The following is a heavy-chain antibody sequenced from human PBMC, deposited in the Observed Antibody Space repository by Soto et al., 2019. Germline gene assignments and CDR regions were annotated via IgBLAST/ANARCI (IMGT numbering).Heavy chain of an antibody. CDR3: AKDLFGGVIAFEGGGIDY. Sequence: QVQLVESGGGVVQPGRSLRLSCAASGWTFSSCGMHWVRQAPGKGLEWVAVISYDGSNKYYADSVKGRFTISRDNSKNTLYLQMNSLRAEDTAVYYCAKDLFGGVIAFEGGGIDYWGQGTLVTVSS. CDR2: ISYDGSNK. J-gene: IGHJ4*02. D-gene: IGHD3-16*02. CDR1: GWTFSSCG. V-gene: IGHV3-30*18.